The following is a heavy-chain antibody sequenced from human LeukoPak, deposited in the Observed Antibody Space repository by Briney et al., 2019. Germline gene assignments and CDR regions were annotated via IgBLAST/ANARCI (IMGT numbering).Heavy chain of an antibody. CDR2: ISWNSGSI. Sequence: GRSLRLSCAASGFTFDDYAMHWVRQAPGKGLEWVSGISWNSGSIGYADSVKGRFTISRDNAKNSLYLQMNSLRAEDTALYYCAKDPGPWIYNGFPEYFQHWGQGTLVTVSS. CDR1: GFTFDDYA. D-gene: IGHD5-12*01. V-gene: IGHV3-9*01. J-gene: IGHJ1*01. CDR3: AKDPGPWIYNGFPEYFQH.